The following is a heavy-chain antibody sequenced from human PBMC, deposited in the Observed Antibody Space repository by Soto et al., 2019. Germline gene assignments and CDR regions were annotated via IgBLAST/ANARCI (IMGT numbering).Heavy chain of an antibody. CDR2: IYYSGST. Sequence: PSETLSLTCTVSGGSISSSSYYWGWIRQPPGKGLEWIGSIYYSGSTYYNPSLKSRVTISVDTSKNQFSLKLSSVTAADTAVYYCASLHSYYDFWSGYSLNRRGGRETRGQGPLVTVSS. J-gene: IGHJ4*02. CDR1: GGSISSSSYY. D-gene: IGHD3-3*01. V-gene: IGHV4-39*01. CDR3: ASLHSYYDFWSGYSLNRRGGRET.